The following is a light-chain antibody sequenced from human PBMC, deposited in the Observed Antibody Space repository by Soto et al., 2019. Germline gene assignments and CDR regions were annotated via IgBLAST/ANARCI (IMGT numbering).Light chain of an antibody. Sequence: DIQMTQSPSTLSASVGARVIVTCRASQSISTWLAWYQQKPGKAPKLLIYQSSILPSGVPSRFSGSGSVREFTRTICSLQPDDRATYYCQQYDSYSTTFVQGTKVEI. J-gene: IGKJ1*01. CDR2: QSS. CDR1: QSISTW. CDR3: QQYDSYSTT. V-gene: IGKV1-5*03.